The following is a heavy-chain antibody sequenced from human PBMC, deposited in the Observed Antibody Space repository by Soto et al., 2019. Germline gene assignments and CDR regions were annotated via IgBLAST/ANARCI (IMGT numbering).Heavy chain of an antibody. J-gene: IGHJ4*02. CDR1: GFTFSTYA. D-gene: IGHD5-18*01. CDR3: AKLDSYGSFDY. CDR2: ISGTSGNT. Sequence: GGSLRLSCAASGFTFSTYAMSWVRQAPGKGLDWVSAISGTSGNTYYADSVKGRFTISRDNSKNMLYLQMNSLRAEDTAVYYCAKLDSYGSFDYWGQGALVTVSS. V-gene: IGHV3-23*01.